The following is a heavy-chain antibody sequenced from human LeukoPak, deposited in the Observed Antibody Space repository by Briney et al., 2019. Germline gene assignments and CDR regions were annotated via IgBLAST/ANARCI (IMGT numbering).Heavy chain of an antibody. V-gene: IGHV1-18*04. D-gene: IGHD3-10*01. CDR2: ISAYNGNT. CDR3: LISYYGSGSYDGEL. CDR1: GYTITSYG. J-gene: IGHJ1*01. Sequence: ASVKVSCKASGYTITSYGISWVRQAPGQGLEWMGWISAYNGNTNYAQKLQGRVTMTTDTSTSTAYMELRSLRSDDTAVYYCLISYYGSGSYDGELWGQGTLVTVSS.